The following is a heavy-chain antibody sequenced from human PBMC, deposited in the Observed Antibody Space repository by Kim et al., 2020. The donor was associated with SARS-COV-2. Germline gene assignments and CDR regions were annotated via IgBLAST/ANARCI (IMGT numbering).Heavy chain of an antibody. CDR3: ARDLRWFDPIAARPPNDAFDI. D-gene: IGHD6-6*01. CDR1: GFTFSSYS. J-gene: IGHJ3*02. CDR2: ISSSSSTI. Sequence: GGSLRLSCAASGFTFSSYSMNWVRQAPGKGLEWVSYISSSSSTIYYADSVKGRFTISRDNAKNSLYLQMNSLRDEDTAVYYCARDLRWFDPIAARPPNDAFDIWGQGTMVTVSS. V-gene: IGHV3-48*02.